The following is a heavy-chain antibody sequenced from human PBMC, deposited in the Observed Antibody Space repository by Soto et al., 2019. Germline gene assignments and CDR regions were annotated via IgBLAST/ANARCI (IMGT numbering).Heavy chain of an antibody. CDR3: ARGRILYYIMDV. V-gene: IGHV1-3*04. D-gene: IGHD2-15*01. Sequence: ASVKVSCKASGYTFSSYGMHWLRQAPGQRLEWMGWINTGNGITKYSQNFQGRVSITRDTPATTVYMELSSLRSEDTAVYYCARGRILYYIMDVWGQGTMVTVSS. CDR1: GYTFSSYG. J-gene: IGHJ6*02. CDR2: INTGNGIT.